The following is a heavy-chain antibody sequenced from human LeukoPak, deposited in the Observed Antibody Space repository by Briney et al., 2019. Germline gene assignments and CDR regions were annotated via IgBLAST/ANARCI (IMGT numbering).Heavy chain of an antibody. CDR1: GYSISSGYY. CDR2: INHSGST. CDR3: ARTYYDILTRYQIQH. D-gene: IGHD3-9*01. J-gene: IGHJ1*01. V-gene: IGHV4-38-2*01. Sequence: SETLSLTCAVSGYSISSGYYWGWIRQPPGKGLEWIGEINHSGSTNYNPSLKSRVTISVDTSKNQFSLKLSSVTAADTAVYYCARTYYDILTRYQIQHWGQGTLVTVSS.